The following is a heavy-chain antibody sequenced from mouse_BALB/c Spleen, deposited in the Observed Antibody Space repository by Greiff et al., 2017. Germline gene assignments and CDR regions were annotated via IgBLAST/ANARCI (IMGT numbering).Heavy chain of an antibody. V-gene: IGHV5-17*02. J-gene: IGHJ4*01. CDR1: GFTFSSFG. CDR3: ARLYGRGYYAMDY. Sequence: EVMLVESGGGLVQPGGSRKLSCAASGFTFSSFGMHWVRQAPEKGLEWVAYISSGSSTIYYADTVKGRFTISRDNPKNTLFLQMTSLRSEDTAMYYCARLYGRGYYAMDYWGQGTSVTVSS. CDR2: ISSGSSTI. D-gene: IGHD2-10*02.